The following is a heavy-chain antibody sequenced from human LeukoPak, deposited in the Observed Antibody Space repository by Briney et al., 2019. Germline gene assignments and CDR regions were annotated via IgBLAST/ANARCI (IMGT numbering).Heavy chain of an antibody. CDR3: ARAKRRAHFDY. J-gene: IGHJ4*02. Sequence: PSETLSLTCAVYGGSFSGYYWSWIRQPPGKGLEWIGEINHSGSTNYNPSLKRRVTISVDTSKNQFSLKLSSVTDPATAVYYSARAKRRAHFDYWGQGTLVTVSS. CDR1: GGSFSGYY. D-gene: IGHD4/OR15-4a*01. CDR2: INHSGST. V-gene: IGHV4-34*01.